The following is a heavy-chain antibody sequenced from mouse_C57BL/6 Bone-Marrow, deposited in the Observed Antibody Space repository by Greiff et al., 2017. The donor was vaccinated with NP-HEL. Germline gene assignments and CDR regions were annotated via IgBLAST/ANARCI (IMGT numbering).Heavy chain of an antibody. V-gene: IGHV14-4*01. CDR3: TTVDY. Sequence: VQLQQSGAELVRPGASVKLSCPASGFNINDDYMHWVKQRPEQGLEWVGWIDPENGDSEYASKFQGTDHITADTSSNTAYLQLRSLTSEDTAVYYCTTVDYWGQGTTLTVSS. CDR1: GFNINDDY. CDR2: IDPENGDS. J-gene: IGHJ2*01.